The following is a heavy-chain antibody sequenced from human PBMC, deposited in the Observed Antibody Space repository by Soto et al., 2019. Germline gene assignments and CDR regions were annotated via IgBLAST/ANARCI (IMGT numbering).Heavy chain of an antibody. Sequence: EVQLLESGGGLVQPGGSLKLSCAASGFSFDSHSMSWVRQAPGKGLEWVAGISGSGYSKYHADSVRGRFTISRDNSWNTLNLQMNSLRAEDTALYYCAKSRGYRGSTYSFDAWGQGTVVTVSS. CDR2: ISGSGYSK. CDR3: AKSRGYRGSTYSFDA. J-gene: IGHJ4*02. V-gene: IGHV3-23*01. CDR1: GFSFDSHS. D-gene: IGHD5-12*01.